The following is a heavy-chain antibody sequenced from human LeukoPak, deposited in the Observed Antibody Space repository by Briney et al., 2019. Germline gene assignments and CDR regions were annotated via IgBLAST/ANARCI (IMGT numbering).Heavy chain of an antibody. CDR2: IYYSGNT. D-gene: IGHD4-17*01. J-gene: IGHJ4*02. CDR3: AREGTYGDSEVFDY. V-gene: IGHV4-31*03. CDR1: GGPISSGGYY. Sequence: SQTLSLTCTVSGGPISSGGYYWTWIRQHPGKGLEWIGYIYYSGNTYYNPSLKSRVTISVDTSKNQFSLKLSSVTAADTAVYYCAREGTYGDSEVFDYWGQGTLVTVSP.